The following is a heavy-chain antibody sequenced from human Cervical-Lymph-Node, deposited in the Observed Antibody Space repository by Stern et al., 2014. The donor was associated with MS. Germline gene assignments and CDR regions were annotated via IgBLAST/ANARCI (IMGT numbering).Heavy chain of an antibody. Sequence: EMQLVESGGGLVQPGGSLRLSCAASGFTFSSYWMHWVRQAPGKGLGWVSRINSDGSSTSYADSVKGRFTISRDNAKNTLYLQMNSLRAEDTAVYYCARDTPRSGYTSSWGQGTLVTVSS. CDR3: ARDTPRSGYTSS. J-gene: IGHJ4*02. CDR1: GFTFSSYW. D-gene: IGHD5-12*01. CDR2: INSDGSST. V-gene: IGHV3-74*01.